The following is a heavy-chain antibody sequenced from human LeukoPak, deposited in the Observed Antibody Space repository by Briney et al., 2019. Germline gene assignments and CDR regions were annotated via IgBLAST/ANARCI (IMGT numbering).Heavy chain of an antibody. CDR2: IYYSGST. J-gene: IGHJ3*02. CDR3: ARGDLPGAFDI. Sequence: PSETLSLTCTVSGGSISSNSYYWGWIRQPPGKGLEWIGSIYYSGSTYYNPSLKSRVTISVDTSKNQFSLKLSSVTAADTAVYYCARGDLPGAFDIWGQGTMVTVSS. CDR1: GGSISSNSYY. V-gene: IGHV4-39*07.